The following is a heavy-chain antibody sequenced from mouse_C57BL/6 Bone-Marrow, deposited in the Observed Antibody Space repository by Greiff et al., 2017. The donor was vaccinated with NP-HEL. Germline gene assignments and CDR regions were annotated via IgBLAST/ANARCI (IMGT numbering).Heavy chain of an antibody. V-gene: IGHV3-6*01. CDR3: ARAYGNYLDY. Sequence: ESGPGLVKPSQSLSLTCSVTGYSITSGYYWYWIRRPPGNQLEWVGSISYDGSTNYSPSLKNRISITRDTSTNQFFLKLNSVTAEATATYYCARAYGNYLDYWGQGTTLTVSS. CDR2: ISYDGST. D-gene: IGHD2-10*02. J-gene: IGHJ2*01. CDR1: GYSITSGYY.